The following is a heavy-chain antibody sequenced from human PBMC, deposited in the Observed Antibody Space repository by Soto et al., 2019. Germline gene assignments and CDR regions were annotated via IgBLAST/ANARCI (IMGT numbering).Heavy chain of an antibody. CDR2: IYHNGNT. CDR1: SDSISSSYW. J-gene: IGHJ4*02. Sequence: QVQLQESGPGLVKPSGTLSLTCTVSSDSISSSYWWTWVRQPPGKGLEWIGKIYHNGNTDYNPSLKSRVSISVDGSKDQFYLKLTSVTAADTALDYCTRNSGHSNYVIDYLGPGTLVTVSS. V-gene: IGHV4-4*02. D-gene: IGHD4-4*01. CDR3: TRNSGHSNYVIDY.